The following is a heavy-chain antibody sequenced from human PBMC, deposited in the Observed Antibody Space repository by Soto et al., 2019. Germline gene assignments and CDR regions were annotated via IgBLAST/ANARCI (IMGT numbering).Heavy chain of an antibody. CDR1: GGAFSDYA. D-gene: IGHD2-15*01. V-gene: IGHV1-69*12. J-gene: IGHJ6*02. CDR3: ASWLKGPDIGNYYYGMDV. CDR2: IMPIFRAP. Sequence: QVQLVQSGAEVKKPGSSVKVSCKASGGAFSDYAFSWVRQAPGQGLEWLGGIMPIFRAPDYAQKFQGRVTSTADEFTRTAYMEMNGLRSEDTAVYYCASWLKGPDIGNYYYGMDVWGQGTTVTVS.